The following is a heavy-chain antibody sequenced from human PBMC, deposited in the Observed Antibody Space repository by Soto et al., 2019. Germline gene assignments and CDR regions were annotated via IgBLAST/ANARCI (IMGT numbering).Heavy chain of an antibody. CDR1: GYTFTSYD. D-gene: IGHD2-2*01. J-gene: IGHJ6*02. Sequence: ASVKVSCKASGYTFTSYDINWVRQATGQGLEWMGWMNPNSGNTGYAQKFQGRVTMTRNTSISTAYMELSSLRSEDTAVYYCARYQLLSPHLYYYGMDVWGQGTTVTVSS. V-gene: IGHV1-8*01. CDR3: ARYQLLSPHLYYYGMDV. CDR2: MNPNSGNT.